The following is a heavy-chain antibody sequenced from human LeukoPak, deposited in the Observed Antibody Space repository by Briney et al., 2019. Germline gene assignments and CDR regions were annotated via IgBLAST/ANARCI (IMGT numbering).Heavy chain of an antibody. D-gene: IGHD3-10*01. CDR2: IYSGGST. Sequence: GGSLRLSCAVSGFAFDSEAMSWVRQAPWKGLEWVSVIYSGGSTYYADSVKGRFTISRDNSKNTLYLQMNSLRAEDTAVYYCARAPGVVRGVPYYYFDYWGQGTLVTVSS. CDR1: GFAFDSEA. V-gene: IGHV3-66*01. J-gene: IGHJ4*02. CDR3: ARAPGVVRGVPYYYFDY.